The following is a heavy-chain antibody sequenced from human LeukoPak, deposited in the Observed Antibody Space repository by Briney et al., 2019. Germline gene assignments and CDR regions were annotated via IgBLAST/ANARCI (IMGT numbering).Heavy chain of an antibody. CDR1: GYTFTGYY. D-gene: IGHD3-22*01. V-gene: IGHV1-2*02. J-gene: IGHJ4*02. CDR2: INPNSGGT. Sequence: GASVKVSCKASGYTFTGYYMHWVRQATGQGLEWMGLINPNSGGTNYGQKFQGRVTMTRDTSISTAYMELSRLRSDDTAVYYCARGDHLTYYYDSSADYWGQGTLVTVSS. CDR3: ARGDHLTYYYDSSADY.